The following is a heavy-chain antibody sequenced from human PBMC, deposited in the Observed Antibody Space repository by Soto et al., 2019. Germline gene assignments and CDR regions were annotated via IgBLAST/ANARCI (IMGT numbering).Heavy chain of an antibody. CDR3: ARDQEPSTLYYDYYYMDV. CDR1: GYTFTSYY. CDR2: INPSGGST. V-gene: IGHV1-46*03. J-gene: IGHJ6*03. Sequence: QVQLVQSGAEVKKPGASVTFSCKASGYTFTSYYIHWVRQAPGQGLEWVGIINPSGGSTSYAQKFQGRVTMTRDTSTSTVYMEVSGPRSEDTAVYYCARDQEPSTLYYDYYYMDVWGKGTTVTVSS.